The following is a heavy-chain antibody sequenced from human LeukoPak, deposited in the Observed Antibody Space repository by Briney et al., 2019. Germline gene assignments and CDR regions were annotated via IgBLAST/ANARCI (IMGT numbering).Heavy chain of an antibody. CDR3: ATVADSSGPYGNFYFDY. D-gene: IGHD3-22*01. CDR1: GYTLTELS. Sequence: ASVKVSCKVSGYTLTELSMHWVRQAPGKGLEWMGGFDPEDGETIYAQKFQGRVTMTEDTSTDTAYMELSSLRAEDTAVYYCATVADSSGPYGNFYFDYWGQGTLVTVSS. CDR2: FDPEDGET. J-gene: IGHJ4*02. V-gene: IGHV1-24*01.